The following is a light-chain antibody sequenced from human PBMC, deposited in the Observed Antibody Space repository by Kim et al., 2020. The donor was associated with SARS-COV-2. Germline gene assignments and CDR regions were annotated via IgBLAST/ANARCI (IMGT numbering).Light chain of an antibody. J-gene: IGLJ1*01. CDR2: DVT. CDR1: TSDVGTYNY. V-gene: IGLV2-14*01. CDR3: SSYTISGTYV. Sequence: QSALTQPASVSGSPGQSITISCTATTSDVGTYNYVSWYQQHQLRAQTLMIYDVTKRPSGVSDRFSASKSGNTASLTISGLQPEDEADYYCSSYTISGTYVFGTGTKVTVL.